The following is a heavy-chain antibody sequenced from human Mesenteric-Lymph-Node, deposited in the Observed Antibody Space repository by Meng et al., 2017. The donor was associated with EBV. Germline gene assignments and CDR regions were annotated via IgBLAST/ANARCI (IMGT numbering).Heavy chain of an antibody. CDR3: AREGDWTTFDY. V-gene: IGHV1-18*01. CDR2: ISAYNGNT. J-gene: IGHJ4*02. CDR1: GYTYTSYG. Sequence: VQLVQCGGEVKEPGASVRVSCKASGYTYTSYGIIWVRQAPGQGLEWVGWISAYNGNTNYAQKVQGRVTMTTDTSTTTAYMELRRLRSDDTAVYYCAREGDWTTFDYWGQGTLVTVSS. D-gene: IGHD3/OR15-3a*01.